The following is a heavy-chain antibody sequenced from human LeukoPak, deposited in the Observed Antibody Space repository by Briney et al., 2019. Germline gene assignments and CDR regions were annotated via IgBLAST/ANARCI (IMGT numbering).Heavy chain of an antibody. D-gene: IGHD2-2*01. V-gene: IGHV4-59*01. CDR1: GGSFSGYY. Sequence: PSETLSLTCAVYGGSFSGYYWSWIRQPPGKGLEWIGYIYYSGSTNYNPSLKSRVTISVDTSKNQFSLKLSSVTAADTAVYYCARVRCSSTSCYLNWFDPWGQGTLVTVSS. CDR3: ARVRCSSTSCYLNWFDP. J-gene: IGHJ5*02. CDR2: IYYSGST.